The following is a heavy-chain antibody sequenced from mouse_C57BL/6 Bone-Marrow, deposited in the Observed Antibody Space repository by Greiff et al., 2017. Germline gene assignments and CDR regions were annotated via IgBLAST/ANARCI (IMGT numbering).Heavy chain of an antibody. V-gene: IGHV6-6*01. CDR3: TGGKGYYAMDY. J-gene: IGHJ4*01. CDR2: IRNKANNHAT. D-gene: IGHD1-3*01. Sequence: EVKVEESGGGLVQPGGSMTLSCAASGFTFSDAWMDWVRQSPEKGLEWVAEIRNKANNHATYYAESVKGRFTISRDDSKSSVYLQMNSLRAEDTGTYYCTGGKGYYAMDYWGQGTSVTVSS. CDR1: GFTFSDAW.